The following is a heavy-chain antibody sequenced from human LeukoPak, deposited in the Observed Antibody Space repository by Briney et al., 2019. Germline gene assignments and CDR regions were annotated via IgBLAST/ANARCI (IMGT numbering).Heavy chain of an antibody. CDR2: IYYSGST. D-gene: IGHD6-13*01. Sequence: SETLSLTCTVSGVSLSSDKYYWTWIRQRPGKGLEWIGHIYYSGSTSFNPSLKSRVSMSMDTSKSQFSLKLTSVTAADTAVYYCARLYGAAGYWYFDLWGRGTLVTVSS. J-gene: IGHJ2*01. V-gene: IGHV4-31*03. CDR3: ARLYGAAGYWYFDL. CDR1: GVSLSSDKYY.